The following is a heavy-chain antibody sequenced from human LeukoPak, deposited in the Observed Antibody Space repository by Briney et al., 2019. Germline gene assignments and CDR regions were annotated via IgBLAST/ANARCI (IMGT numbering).Heavy chain of an antibody. Sequence: ASVKVSCKASGYTFTSYYMHWMRQAPGQGLEWMGIINPSGGGTSYAQKFQGRVTMTRDMSTSTDYMELSSLRSEDTAVYYCARVGATTWDLDYWGQGTLVTVSS. D-gene: IGHD1-26*01. CDR2: INPSGGGT. V-gene: IGHV1-46*01. J-gene: IGHJ4*02. CDR1: GYTFTSYY. CDR3: ARVGATTWDLDY.